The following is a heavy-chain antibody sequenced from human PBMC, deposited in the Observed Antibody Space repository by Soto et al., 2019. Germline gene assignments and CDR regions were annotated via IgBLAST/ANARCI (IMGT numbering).Heavy chain of an antibody. CDR3: ARDYPSITGTPIFDY. D-gene: IGHD1-20*01. CDR1: GGTFSSYA. Sequence: QVQLVQSGAEVKKPGSSVKVSCKASGGTFSSYAISWVRQAPEQGLEWMGGIIPIFGTANYAQKFQGRVTITADESTSTAYMELSSLRSEDTAVYYCARDYPSITGTPIFDYWGQGTLVTVSS. CDR2: IIPIFGTA. V-gene: IGHV1-69*01. J-gene: IGHJ4*02.